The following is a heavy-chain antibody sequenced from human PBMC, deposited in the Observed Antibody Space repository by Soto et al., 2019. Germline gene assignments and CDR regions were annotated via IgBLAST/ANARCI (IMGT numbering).Heavy chain of an antibody. V-gene: IGHV1-69*08. D-gene: IGHD3-16*01. CDR1: GGTFSSYT. Sequence: QVQLVQSGAEVKKPGSSVKVSCKASGGTFSSYTISWVRQAPGQGLEWMGRIIPILGIANYAQKFQGRVTITADKSTSTAYMELSSLRSEDTAVYYCARDGSGVGGVWHAFDIWGQGTMVTVSS. CDR2: IIPILGIA. J-gene: IGHJ3*02. CDR3: ARDGSGVGGVWHAFDI.